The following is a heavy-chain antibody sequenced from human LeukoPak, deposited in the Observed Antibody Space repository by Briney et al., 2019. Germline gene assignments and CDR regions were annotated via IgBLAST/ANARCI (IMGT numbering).Heavy chain of an antibody. V-gene: IGHV3-30*04. CDR3: ARASDGIFTGDSGSFFDC. Sequence: GGSLRLSCAASGFPFGTYAIHWVRQAPGKGLEWVTVISSDGRSKYYTDSVEGRFTISRDNYKSTMYLQMNSLRVEDTAVYYCARASDGIFTGDSGSFFDCWGQGTLVTVS. D-gene: IGHD3-9*01. CDR2: ISSDGRSK. J-gene: IGHJ4*02. CDR1: GFPFGTYA.